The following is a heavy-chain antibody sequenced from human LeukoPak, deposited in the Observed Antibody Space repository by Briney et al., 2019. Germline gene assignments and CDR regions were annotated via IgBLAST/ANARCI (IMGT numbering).Heavy chain of an antibody. V-gene: IGHV1-69*13. D-gene: IGHD6-13*01. Sequence: SVKVSCKASGGTFSSYAISWVRQAPGQGLEWMGGIIPIFGTENYAQKFQGRVTITADESTSTAYMELSSLRSEDTAVYYCAREEQQLVEDLVFDYWDQGTLVTDSS. CDR2: IIPIFGTE. CDR1: GGTFSSYA. CDR3: AREEQQLVEDLVFDY. J-gene: IGHJ4*02.